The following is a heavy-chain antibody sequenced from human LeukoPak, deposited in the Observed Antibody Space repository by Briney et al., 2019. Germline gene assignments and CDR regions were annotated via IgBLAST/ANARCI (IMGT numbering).Heavy chain of an antibody. J-gene: IGHJ3*02. CDR3: TYDSSGYYYGLGAFDI. D-gene: IGHD3-22*01. Sequence: GGSLRLSCAASGFTFGNYGMSRVRQAPGKGLEWVSGINWNGGSTGYADSVEGRFTISRDNAKNSLYLQMNSLRAEDTAVYYCTYDSSGYYYGLGAFDIWGQGTMVTVSS. V-gene: IGHV3-20*04. CDR1: GFTFGNYG. CDR2: INWNGGST.